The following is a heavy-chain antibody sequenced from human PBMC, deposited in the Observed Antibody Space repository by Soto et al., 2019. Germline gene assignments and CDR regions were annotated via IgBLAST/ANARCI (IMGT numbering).Heavy chain of an antibody. CDR3: AKHRDCSASSCPTGHWFDP. V-gene: IGHV3-23*01. CDR2: VTGSGTT. CDR1: GFTFNTYA. D-gene: IGHD2-15*01. J-gene: IGHJ5*02. Sequence: EVQLLESGGGLVQPGGSLRLSCAASGFTFNTYAMSWVRLAPGKGLEWVSTVTGSGTTFYGDSVEGRFTISRDNSKNKLHLQMNSLRAEDTAIYYCAKHRDCSASSCPTGHWFDPWGQGTLVTVSS.